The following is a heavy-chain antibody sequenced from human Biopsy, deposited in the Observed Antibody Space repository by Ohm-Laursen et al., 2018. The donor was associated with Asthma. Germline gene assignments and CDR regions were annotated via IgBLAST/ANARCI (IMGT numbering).Heavy chain of an antibody. J-gene: IGHJ6*02. Sequence: ASVKVSCKASGGMFGNYAISWVRQAPGLGLEWMGGISPIFGSSNYAQRFQGRVTITADIFTRTVYMELSGLRFDDTAIYYCAGPSSNRDILYYYYHTDVWGQGTTVIVSS. CDR1: GGMFGNYA. D-gene: IGHD3-3*02. CDR2: ISPIFGSS. CDR3: AGPSSNRDILYYYYHTDV. V-gene: IGHV1-69*06.